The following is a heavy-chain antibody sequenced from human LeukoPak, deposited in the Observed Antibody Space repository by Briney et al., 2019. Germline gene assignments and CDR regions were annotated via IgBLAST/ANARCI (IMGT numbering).Heavy chain of an antibody. CDR3: ASAPDPDYYFDC. J-gene: IGHJ4*02. CDR2: INHSGST. Sequence: SETLSLTCAVYGGSFSGYYWSWIRQPPGKGLEWIGEINHSGSTNYNPSLKSRVTISVDTFKNQFSLKLSSVTAADTAVYYCASAPDPDYYFDCWGQGTLVTVSS. CDR1: GGSFSGYY. V-gene: IGHV4-34*01. D-gene: IGHD1-14*01.